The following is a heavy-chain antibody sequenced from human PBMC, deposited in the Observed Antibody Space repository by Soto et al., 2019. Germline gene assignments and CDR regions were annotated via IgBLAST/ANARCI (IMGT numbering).Heavy chain of an antibody. V-gene: IGHV1-18*01. CDR2: ISAYNGNT. Sequence: GASVKVSCKASGYTFTSYGISWVRQAPGQGLEWMGWISAYNGNTNYAQKLQGRVTMTTDTSTSTVYMELRSLRSDDTAVYFCARSYDSSGYYYYYYYGMDVWGQGTTVTVSS. CDR1: GYTFTSYG. D-gene: IGHD3-22*01. CDR3: ARSYDSSGYYYYYYYGMDV. J-gene: IGHJ6*02.